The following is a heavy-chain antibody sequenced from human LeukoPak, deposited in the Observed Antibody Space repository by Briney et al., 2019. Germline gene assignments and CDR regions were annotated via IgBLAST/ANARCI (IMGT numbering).Heavy chain of an antibody. V-gene: IGHV5-51*01. Sequence: GESLKISCKGSGYSFTSYWIGWVRQMPGKGLEWMGIIYPGDSDTGYSPSFQGQVTISADKSISTAYLQWSSLKASDTAMYYCARRIIPTNMMGWFDPWGQGTLVTVSS. J-gene: IGHJ5*02. CDR2: IYPGDSDT. CDR3: ARRIIPTNMMGWFDP. D-gene: IGHD3-3*01. CDR1: GYSFTSYW.